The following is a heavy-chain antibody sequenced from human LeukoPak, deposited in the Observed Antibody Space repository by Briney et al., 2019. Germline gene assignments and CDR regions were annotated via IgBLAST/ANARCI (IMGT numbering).Heavy chain of an antibody. CDR2: ITRSGTNT. J-gene: IGHJ4*02. Sequence: GGSLRLSCVASGFTFSNYAMSWVRQAPGKGLEWVSDITRSGTNTYYADSVKGRFTISRDNSKNMVFLQMNSLRHEDTAIYYCVIWGDYDVLTGYYVPDYWAQGTLVTVSS. CDR3: VIWGDYDVLTGYYVPDY. D-gene: IGHD3-9*01. V-gene: IGHV3-23*01. CDR1: GFTFSNYA.